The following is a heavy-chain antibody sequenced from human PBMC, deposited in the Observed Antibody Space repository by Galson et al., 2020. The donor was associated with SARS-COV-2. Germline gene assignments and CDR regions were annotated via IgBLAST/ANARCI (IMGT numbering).Heavy chain of an antibody. D-gene: IGHD1-26*01. Sequence: GESLKISCAASGFTFSSYAMHWVRQAPGKGLEWVAVISYDGSNKYYADSVKGRFTISRDNSKNTLYLQMNSLRAEDTAVYYCARTYSGSYYAHFDYWGQGTLVIVSS. V-gene: IGHV3-30-3*01. CDR1: GFTFSSYA. J-gene: IGHJ4*02. CDR2: ISYDGSNK. CDR3: ARTYSGSYYAHFDY.